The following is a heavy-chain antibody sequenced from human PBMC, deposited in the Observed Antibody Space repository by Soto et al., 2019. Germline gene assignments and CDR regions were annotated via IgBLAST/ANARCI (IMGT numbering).Heavy chain of an antibody. CDR2: ISGSGDST. J-gene: IGHJ4*02. Sequence: EVQLLESGGGLVQPGGSLRLSCAASGFTFSSYAMSWVRQAPGKGLEWVATISGSGDSTYYADSVQGRLTISRDNSKNTLYLQMNSLRAEDTAIFSCAKSHPSSWAYFDSWGQGTLVTVSS. D-gene: IGHD6-13*01. CDR3: AKSHPSSWAYFDS. V-gene: IGHV3-23*01. CDR1: GFTFSSYA.